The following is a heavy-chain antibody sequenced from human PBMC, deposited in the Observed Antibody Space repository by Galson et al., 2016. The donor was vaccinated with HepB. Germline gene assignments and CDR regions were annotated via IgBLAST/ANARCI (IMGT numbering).Heavy chain of an antibody. CDR1: GESINDDLNYY. D-gene: IGHD5-18*01. CDR3: AREYTYDHYFDY. Sequence: SETLSLTCTVSGESINDDLNYYWGWIRQPPGKGLEWIGNIYSGGSTFYNPSLKSRVTISLDTSKKHFSLQLTSVTAADTAVYYCAREYTYDHYFDYWGQGTLVTVSS. J-gene: IGHJ4*02. V-gene: IGHV4-39*07. CDR2: IYSGGST.